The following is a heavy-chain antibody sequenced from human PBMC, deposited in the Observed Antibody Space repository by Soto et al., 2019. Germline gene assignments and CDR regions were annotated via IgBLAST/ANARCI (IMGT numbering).Heavy chain of an antibody. CDR2: ISSTTNYI. V-gene: IGHV3-21*06. J-gene: IGHJ4*02. CDR1: GFTFTSYS. Sequence: GGSLRLSCASSGFTFTSYSMNLFRHAPGKGLEWVSSISSTTNYIYYGDSMKGRFTISRDNAKNSLYLEMNSLRAEDTAVYYCARESEDLTSNFDYWGQGTLVTVSS. CDR3: ARESEDLTSNFDY.